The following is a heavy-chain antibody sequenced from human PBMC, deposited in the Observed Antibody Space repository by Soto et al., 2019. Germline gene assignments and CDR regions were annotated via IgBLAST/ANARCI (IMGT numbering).Heavy chain of an antibody. Sequence: GASVKVSCKASGYTFTSYGISWVRQAPGQGLEWMGWISAYNGNTNYAQKLQGRVTMTTDTSTSTAYMELRSLRSDDTAVYYCARDGRGSYYDFWSGYYSGVYYYYGMDVWG. CDR3: ARDGRGSYYDFWSGYYSGVYYYYGMDV. V-gene: IGHV1-18*01. D-gene: IGHD3-3*01. CDR1: GYTFTSYG. CDR2: ISAYNGNT. J-gene: IGHJ6*02.